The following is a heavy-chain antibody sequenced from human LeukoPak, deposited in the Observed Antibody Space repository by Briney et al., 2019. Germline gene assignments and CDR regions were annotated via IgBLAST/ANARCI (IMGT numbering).Heavy chain of an antibody. CDR3: ARGGHYFYDSSGF. CDR1: GGSISSSSYY. Sequence: SETLSLTCTVSGGSISSSSYYWGWIRQPPGKGLEWIGIIYYTGSTYYNPSLKSRVTISVDTSKNQFSLKVKSVTAADTAVYYCARGGHYFYDSSGFWGQGTLVTVSS. D-gene: IGHD3-22*01. V-gene: IGHV4-39*07. CDR2: IYYTGST. J-gene: IGHJ4*02.